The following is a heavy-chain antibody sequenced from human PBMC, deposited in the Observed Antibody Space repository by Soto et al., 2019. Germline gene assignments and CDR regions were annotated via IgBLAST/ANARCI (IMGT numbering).Heavy chain of an antibody. Sequence: QVQLVQSGAEVKKPGSSVKVSCKASGGTFSSYAISWVRQAPGQGLEWMGGIIPIFGTANYAQKFQGRVTITADESTSTAYMELSSLRSDDTAVYYCARESQAPYYYYYGMDVWGQGTTVTVSS. CDR2: IIPIFGTA. V-gene: IGHV1-69*01. CDR3: ARESQAPYYYYYGMDV. J-gene: IGHJ6*02. CDR1: GGTFSSYA.